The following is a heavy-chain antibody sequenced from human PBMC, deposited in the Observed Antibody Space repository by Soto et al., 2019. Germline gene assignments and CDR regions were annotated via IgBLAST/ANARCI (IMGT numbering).Heavy chain of an antibody. V-gene: IGHV3-30*09. D-gene: IGHD3-10*01. Sequence: GGSLRLSCAASQFTFTTYAMHWVRQAPGKGLEWVAVISYDGSDKYYADSVKGRFAISRDNSKNTLYLQMNSLRAEDTAVYYCARDRDMDVWGQGTTVTVSS. J-gene: IGHJ6*02. CDR2: ISYDGSDK. CDR1: QFTFTTYA. CDR3: ARDRDMDV.